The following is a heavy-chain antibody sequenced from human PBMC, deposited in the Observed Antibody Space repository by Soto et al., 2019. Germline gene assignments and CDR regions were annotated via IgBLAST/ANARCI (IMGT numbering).Heavy chain of an antibody. CDR2: ISSDSSYK. Sequence: EVQLVESGGGLGKPGESLRLSCAASGFTLSSHTMNWVRQAPGKGLEWVSSISSDSSYKYYTDSVKGRFTVSRDNAKNSLSLQMDSIRAEDTAVYYCERGYCTRSSFYIGGFSYYGMDVWGQGTTVTVSS. D-gene: IGHD2-2*01. CDR3: ERGYCTRSSFYIGGFSYYGMDV. CDR1: GFTLSSHT. V-gene: IGHV3-21*01. J-gene: IGHJ6*02.